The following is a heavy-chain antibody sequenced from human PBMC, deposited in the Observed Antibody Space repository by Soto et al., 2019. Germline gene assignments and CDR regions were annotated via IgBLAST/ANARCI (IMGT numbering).Heavy chain of an antibody. CDR1: GGAVGSSSYY. V-gene: IGHV4-39*01. Sequence: SETLSLTCTVSGGAVGSSSYYWGWIRQPPGRGLWWIGSVYYSGSTYDNPSLKGRVTMSVDTSKNQISLKLSSLTAADTAVYCCARQPRFTSSHSPGYDYYFHSRRQGTLVTVSS. CDR2: VYYSGST. J-gene: IGHJ4*02. CDR3: ARQPRFTSSHSPGYDYYFHS. D-gene: IGHD3-3*01.